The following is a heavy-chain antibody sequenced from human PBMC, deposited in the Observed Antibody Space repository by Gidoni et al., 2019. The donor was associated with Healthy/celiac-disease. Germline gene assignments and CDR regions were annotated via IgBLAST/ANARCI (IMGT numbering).Heavy chain of an antibody. CDR3: AKADYDFWSGYSSPFDY. V-gene: IGHV3-30*18. CDR1: GFTFSSYG. CDR2: ISYDGSNK. D-gene: IGHD3-3*01. J-gene: IGHJ4*02. Sequence: QVQLVESGGGVVQPGRSLRLSCAASGFTFSSYGMHWVRQAPGKGLEWVAVISYDGSNKYYADSVKGRFTISRDNSKNTLYLQMNSLRAEDTAVYYCAKADYDFWSGYSSPFDYWGQGTLVTVSS.